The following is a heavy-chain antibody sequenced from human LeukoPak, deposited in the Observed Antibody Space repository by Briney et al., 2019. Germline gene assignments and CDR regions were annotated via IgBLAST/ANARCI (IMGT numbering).Heavy chain of an antibody. CDR3: ARRKSSSWMVDY. CDR2: ISSSSSYI. D-gene: IGHD6-13*01. Sequence: GGSLRLSCAASGFTFSSYSMNWVRQAPGKGLEWVSSISSSSSYIYYADSVKGRFTISRDNAKNSLYLQMNSLRAEDTAVYYCARRKSSSWMVDYWGQGTLVTVSS. J-gene: IGHJ4*02. CDR1: GFTFSSYS. V-gene: IGHV3-21*01.